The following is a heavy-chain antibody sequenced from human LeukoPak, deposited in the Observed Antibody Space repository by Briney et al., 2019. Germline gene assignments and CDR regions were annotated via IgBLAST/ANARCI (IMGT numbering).Heavy chain of an antibody. J-gene: IGHJ4*02. Sequence: GGSLRLSCAASGFTFSSYAMHWVRQAPGKGLEWVAVISYDGSNKYYADSVKGRFTISRDNSKNTLYLQMNSLRVEDTAVYYCAREYYDFWSGPEYYFDYWGQGTLVTVSS. V-gene: IGHV3-30-3*01. D-gene: IGHD3-3*01. CDR1: GFTFSSYA. CDR3: AREYYDFWSGPEYYFDY. CDR2: ISYDGSNK.